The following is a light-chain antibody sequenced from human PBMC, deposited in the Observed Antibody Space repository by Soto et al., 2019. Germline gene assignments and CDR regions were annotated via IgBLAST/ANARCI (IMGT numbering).Light chain of an antibody. V-gene: IGKV1-5*03. CDR2: KAS. CDR1: QSISIW. CDR3: QQYNSYPWT. Sequence: DIQMTQSPSTLSASIGDRVTITCRASQSISIWLAWYHQKPGKAPKLLIYKASSLESGVPSRFSGSISGTEFTLTISSLQADDFATYYCQQYNSYPWTFGQGTKVEIK. J-gene: IGKJ1*01.